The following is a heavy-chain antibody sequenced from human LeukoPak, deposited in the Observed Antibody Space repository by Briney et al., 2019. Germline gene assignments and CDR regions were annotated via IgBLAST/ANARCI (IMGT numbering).Heavy chain of an antibody. J-gene: IGHJ4*02. CDR3: ARDQAGLDY. CDR1: GDSVSSNSAA. CDR2: TYYRSKWYN. V-gene: IGHV6-1*01. D-gene: IGHD6-13*01. Sequence: SQTLSLTCALSGDSVSSNSAAWTWIRQSPSRGLEWLGRTYYRSKWYNDYAESVKSRINIKPDTSRNQFSLQLNSVTPEDTAVYYCARDQAGLDYWGQGTLVTVSS.